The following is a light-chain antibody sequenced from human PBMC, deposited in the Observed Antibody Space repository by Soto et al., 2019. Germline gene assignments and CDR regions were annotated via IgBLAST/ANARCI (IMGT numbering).Light chain of an antibody. V-gene: IGKV3-15*01. J-gene: IGKJ4*01. Sequence: EVLMTQSPVTLSVSPGERATLSCRASQNIERNLAWYQQKPGQSPRLLIYGASTRASGIPARFSGSGYGTEFALTISSLQSEDFAVYYCQQCNNWPPLTFGGGTKVEIK. CDR1: QNIERN. CDR3: QQCNNWPPLT. CDR2: GAS.